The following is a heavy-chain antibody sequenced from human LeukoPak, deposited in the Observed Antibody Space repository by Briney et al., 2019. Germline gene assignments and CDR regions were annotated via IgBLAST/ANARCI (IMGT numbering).Heavy chain of an antibody. Sequence: GGSLRLSCAASGLTFSSHWMHWVRQAPGKGLEWVSTISNSGDATYYADSVKGRFTISRDNSKNTLYLQMNSLRAEDTAVYYCAKAPPYKKYFDYWGQGTLVTVSS. CDR1: GLTFSSHW. CDR2: ISNSGDAT. J-gene: IGHJ4*02. CDR3: AKAPPYKKYFDY. V-gene: IGHV3-23*01. D-gene: IGHD1-1*01.